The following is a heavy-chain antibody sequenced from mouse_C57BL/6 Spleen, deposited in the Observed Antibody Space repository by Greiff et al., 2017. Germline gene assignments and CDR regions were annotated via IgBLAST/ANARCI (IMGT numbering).Heavy chain of an antibody. V-gene: IGHV6-6*01. D-gene: IGHD2-5*01. J-gene: IGHJ1*03. CDR1: GFTFSDAW. CDR2: IRNKANNHAT. Sequence: EVKVEESGGGLVQPGGSMKLSCAASGFTFSDAWMDWVRQSPEKGLEWVAEIRNKANNHATYYAESVKGRFTISRDDTKSSVYLQMNSLRAEDTGIYYGTSYSSYWYFDVWGTGTTVTVSS. CDR3: TSYSSYWYFDV.